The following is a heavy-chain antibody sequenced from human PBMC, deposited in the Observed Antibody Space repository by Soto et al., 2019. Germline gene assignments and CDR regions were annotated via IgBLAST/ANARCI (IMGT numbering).Heavy chain of an antibody. Sequence: RRLSCAASGFTFSSYGMHWVRQAPGKGLEWVAVISYDGSNKYYADSVKGRFTISRDNSKNTLYLQMNSLRAEDTAVYYCAKGGGTRTRVRGRAPTKGGMDVWGQGTTVTVSS. J-gene: IGHJ6*02. CDR2: ISYDGSNK. V-gene: IGHV3-30*18. CDR1: GFTFSSYG. D-gene: IGHD3-10*01. CDR3: AKGGGTRTRVRGRAPTKGGMDV.